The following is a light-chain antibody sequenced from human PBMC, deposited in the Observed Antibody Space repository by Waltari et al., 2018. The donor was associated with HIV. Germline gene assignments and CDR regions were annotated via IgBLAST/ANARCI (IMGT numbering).Light chain of an antibody. CDR1: SNDVGGFQY. CDR2: DVT. CDR3: SSYAGSYTWV. J-gene: IGLJ3*02. Sequence: QSALTQPRSVSGSPGQSVTISCTGTSNDVGGFQYVSWYQKHPCTAPTLILFDVTQQPQGGTHRFSGYKSGNTASLTISGLQAADEADFYCSSYAGSYTWVFGGGTKVTVL. V-gene: IGLV2-11*01.